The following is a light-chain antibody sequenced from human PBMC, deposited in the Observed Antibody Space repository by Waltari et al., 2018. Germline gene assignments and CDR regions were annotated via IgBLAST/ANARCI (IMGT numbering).Light chain of an antibody. CDR1: QDTKIF. Sequence: DIQMTQSPASVSASVGDRVTITCQASQDTKIFLNWYQQKSGKAPKLLIYDASNLQPGVPSRFSGSGSGTDFAFTISSLQPEDVATYYCQQYDDLPLTFGGGTKVEIQ. CDR2: DAS. J-gene: IGKJ4*01. CDR3: QQYDDLPLT. V-gene: IGKV1-33*01.